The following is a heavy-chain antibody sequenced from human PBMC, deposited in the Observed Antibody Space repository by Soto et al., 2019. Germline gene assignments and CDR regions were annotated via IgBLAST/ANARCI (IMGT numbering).Heavy chain of an antibody. J-gene: IGHJ4*02. Sequence: PSETLSLTCTVSGSSINSSGYYWGWIRQPPGKGLEWIGSMFYGVSTYYNPSLESRVAMSVDTSKNHFSLNLSSVTAADMAVYYCAREGSYSAYNFAHGIQLWSFDFWGQGALVTVSS. CDR1: GSSINSSGYY. D-gene: IGHD5-12*01. V-gene: IGHV4-39*07. CDR2: MFYGVST. CDR3: AREGSYSAYNFAHGIQLWSFDF.